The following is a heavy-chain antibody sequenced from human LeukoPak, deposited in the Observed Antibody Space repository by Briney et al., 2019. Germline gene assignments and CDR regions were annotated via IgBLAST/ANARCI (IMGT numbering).Heavy chain of an antibody. V-gene: IGHV3-7*01. Sequence: GGSLRLSCAASGFIFSSYSMNWVRQAPGKGLEWVANIKQDGSEKHYVDPVKGRFTISRDNAENSLHLEMNSLRVEDTAVYYCARDRYFQYWGQGTLVTVSS. CDR3: ARDRYFQY. CDR2: IKQDGSEK. J-gene: IGHJ1*01. D-gene: IGHD1-14*01. CDR1: GFIFSSYS.